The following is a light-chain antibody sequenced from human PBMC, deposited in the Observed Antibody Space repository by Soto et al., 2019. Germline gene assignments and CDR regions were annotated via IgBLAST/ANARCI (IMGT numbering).Light chain of an antibody. V-gene: IGKV1-5*01. CDR3: QQYTSYPWT. J-gene: IGKJ1*01. Sequence: DIPITQSPSTLSATVGDRVTITCRASQSISTWLAWYQQKPGKAPKLLIYAASNLQSGVPSRFSGSGSGTEFTLTISSLQPDDFATYYCQQYTSYPWTFGQGTKVDIK. CDR2: AAS. CDR1: QSISTW.